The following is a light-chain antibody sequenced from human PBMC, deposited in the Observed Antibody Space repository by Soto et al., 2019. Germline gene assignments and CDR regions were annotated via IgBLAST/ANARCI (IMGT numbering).Light chain of an antibody. CDR1: QSVSSY. V-gene: IGKV3-11*01. CDR3: QHRSNSFT. Sequence: EIVLTQSPATLSLSPGERATLSCRASQSVSSYLDLDQQKPGQAPRLLIYAASNRATGIPTRFSGSGSGTDFLITIRLLEHEYVAFYYYQHRSNSFTFGPGTNVDIK. J-gene: IGKJ3*01. CDR2: AAS.